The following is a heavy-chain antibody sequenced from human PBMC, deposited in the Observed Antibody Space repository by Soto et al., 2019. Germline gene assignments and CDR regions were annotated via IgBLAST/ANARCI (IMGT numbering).Heavy chain of an antibody. CDR1: GYSFTTHG. Sequence: QVQMVQSASEVKEPGASVKVSCKTSGYSFTTHGISWVRQAPGQGLEWMGWVSAYNGDTNYAPGLHERDTMTTETSGRTAYMELRSLTSDATAVYYCARDLLTTVTHRDFDYWGQGTLVTGS. J-gene: IGHJ4*02. CDR2: VSAYNGDT. V-gene: IGHV1-18*01. CDR3: ARDLLTTVTHRDFDY. D-gene: IGHD4-17*01.